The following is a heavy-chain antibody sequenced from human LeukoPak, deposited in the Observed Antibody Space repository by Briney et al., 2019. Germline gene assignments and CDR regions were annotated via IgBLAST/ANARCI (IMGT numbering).Heavy chain of an antibody. J-gene: IGHJ6*02. D-gene: IGHD3-3*01. CDR2: IIPIFGTA. CDR1: GGTFSSYA. V-gene: IGHV1-69*01. CDR3: ASSSDYDFWSGYSGYYGMDV. Sequence: SVKVSCKASGGTFSSYAISWVRQAPGQGLEWMGGIIPIFGTANYAQKFQGRVTITADESTSTAYMELSSLRSEDTAVYYCASSSDYDFWSGYSGYYGMDVWGQGTAVTVSS.